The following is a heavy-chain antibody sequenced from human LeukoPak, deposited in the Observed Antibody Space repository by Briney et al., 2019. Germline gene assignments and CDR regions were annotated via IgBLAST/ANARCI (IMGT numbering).Heavy chain of an antibody. V-gene: IGHV3-53*01. CDR3: ARARGNSEFDC. CDR2: IYSGDRK. J-gene: IGHJ4*02. D-gene: IGHD4-23*01. Sequence: GGSLRLSCAASGFAVSDNYMSWVRQSPGKGLECVSVIYSGDRKYHADSVKGRLTISRDNSKNTLYLQMTRLRAEDTAVYYCARARGNSEFDCWGQGTLVTFSS. CDR1: GFAVSDNY.